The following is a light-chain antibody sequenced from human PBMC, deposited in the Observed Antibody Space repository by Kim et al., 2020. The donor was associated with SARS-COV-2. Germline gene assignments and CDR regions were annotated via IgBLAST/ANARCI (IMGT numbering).Light chain of an antibody. CDR2: QDN. CDR1: NIGENY. Sequence: VSPGQTARITCSGDNIGENYPSCYQHKSGQSPVLVINQDNMRPSGMTERFSGSDSGNTATLTISGTQPMDEADNYCQTWDSTTVIFGGGTQLTVL. CDR3: QTWDSTTVI. V-gene: IGLV3-1*01. J-gene: IGLJ2*01.